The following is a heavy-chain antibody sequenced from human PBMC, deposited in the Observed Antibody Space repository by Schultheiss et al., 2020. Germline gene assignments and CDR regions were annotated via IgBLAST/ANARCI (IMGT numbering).Heavy chain of an antibody. Sequence: PVKVSCKASGGTFSSYAISWVRQAPGQGLEWMGGIIPIFGTANYAQKFQGRVTITADESTSTAYMELSSLRSEDTAVYYCARVHLRSGSYYYGMDVWGQGTTVTVSS. D-gene: IGHD1-26*01. CDR3: ARVHLRSGSYYYGMDV. V-gene: IGHV1-69*13. CDR1: GGTFSSYA. CDR2: IIPIFGTA. J-gene: IGHJ6*02.